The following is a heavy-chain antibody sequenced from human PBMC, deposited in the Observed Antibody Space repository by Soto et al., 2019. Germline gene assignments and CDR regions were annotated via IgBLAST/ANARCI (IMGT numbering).Heavy chain of an antibody. V-gene: IGHV5-51*01. CDR1: GYSFTFANYW. CDR2: ISPHDSNT. D-gene: IGHD3-22*01. CDR3: ARRGYYYDSSGYYMGLAQNYYYYGMDV. J-gene: IGHJ6*02. Sequence: PGESLKISCKTSGYSFTFANYWIGWVRQMPGKGLEWMGIISPHDSNTRYSPSFQGQVTISADKSLSTAYLQWNSLRASDTAIYYCARRGYYYDSSGYYMGLAQNYYYYGMDVWGQGTTVTASS.